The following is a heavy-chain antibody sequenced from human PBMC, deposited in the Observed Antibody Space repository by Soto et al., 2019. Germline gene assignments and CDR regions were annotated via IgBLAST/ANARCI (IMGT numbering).Heavy chain of an antibody. D-gene: IGHD6-13*01. J-gene: IGHJ6*03. CDR3: TRARGSSSYYYYMDV. Sequence: GGSLRLSCAASGFIFEDYAMHWVRQGPGKGLEWVSGISWSSGDIGYADSVKGRFTISRDNAKNSLYLQMSSLRAEDTALYYCTRARGSSSYYYYMDVWGKGTTVTVSS. V-gene: IGHV3-9*01. CDR2: ISWSSGDI. CDR1: GFIFEDYA.